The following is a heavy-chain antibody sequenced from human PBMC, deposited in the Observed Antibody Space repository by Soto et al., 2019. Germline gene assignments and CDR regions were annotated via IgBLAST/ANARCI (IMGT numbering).Heavy chain of an antibody. D-gene: IGHD3-3*01. Sequence: GESLKISCKGSGYSFTSYWIGWVRQMPGKGLEWMGIIYPGDSDTRYSPSFQGQVTISADKSISTAYLQWSSLKASDIAMYYCARHPTYYDFWSGPERNYYYGMDVWGQGTTVTVSS. J-gene: IGHJ6*02. CDR2: IYPGDSDT. CDR3: ARHPTYYDFWSGPERNYYYGMDV. CDR1: GYSFTSYW. V-gene: IGHV5-51*01.